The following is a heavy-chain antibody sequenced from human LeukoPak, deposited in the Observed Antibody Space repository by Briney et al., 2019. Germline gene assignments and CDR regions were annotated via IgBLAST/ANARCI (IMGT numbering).Heavy chain of an antibody. Sequence: PGGSLRLSCAASGFTFSSYGMHWVRQAPGKGLEWVAFIRYDGSNKYYADSVKGRFTISRDNSKNTLYLQMNSLRVEDTAVYYCAKPMCSSTSCYRYFDYWGQGSPVTVSS. CDR2: IRYDGSNK. CDR3: AKPMCSSTSCYRYFDY. J-gene: IGHJ4*02. D-gene: IGHD2-2*01. CDR1: GFTFSSYG. V-gene: IGHV3-30*02.